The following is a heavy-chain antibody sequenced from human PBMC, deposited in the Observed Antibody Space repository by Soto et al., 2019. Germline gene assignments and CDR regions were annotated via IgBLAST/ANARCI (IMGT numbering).Heavy chain of an antibody. Sequence: QVQLQESGPGLVKPSQTLSLTCSISGGSISSGDNYWSWIRQPPGKGLEWIGYIHSSGSTFYNPSLKRRVALSIDTANNPFSLKLSAVPAADTAVYSCARGTYFDSAWGTYRVGSSGWFDYWGQGTLVSVSS. CDR2: IHSSGST. CDR3: ARGTYFDSAWGTYRVGSSGWFDY. D-gene: IGHD3-16*01. V-gene: IGHV4-30-4*01. J-gene: IGHJ4*02. CDR1: GGSISSGDNY.